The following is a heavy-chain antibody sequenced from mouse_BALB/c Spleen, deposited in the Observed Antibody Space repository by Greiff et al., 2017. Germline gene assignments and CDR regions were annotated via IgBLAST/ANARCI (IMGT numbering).Heavy chain of an antibody. V-gene: IGHV5-4*02. D-gene: IGHD1-1*01. CDR3: ARDCYYGSRGYFDV. J-gene: IGHJ1*01. Sequence: EVQRVESGGGLVKPGGSLKLSCAASGFTFSDYYMYWVRQTPEKRLEWVATISDGGSYTYYPDSVKGRFTISRDNAKNNLYLQMSSLKSEDTAMYYCARDCYYGSRGYFDVWGAGTTVTVSS. CDR2: ISDGGSYT. CDR1: GFTFSDYY.